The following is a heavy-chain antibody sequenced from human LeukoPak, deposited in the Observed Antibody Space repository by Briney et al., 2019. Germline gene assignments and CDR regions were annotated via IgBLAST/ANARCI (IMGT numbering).Heavy chain of an antibody. CDR3: ARSGYCSSTSCYGSGSYYPFDY. D-gene: IGHD2-2*01. V-gene: IGHV3-30-3*01. CDR2: ISFDGGNK. CDR1: GFTFSSTA. J-gene: IGHJ4*02. Sequence: GGSLRLSCAASGFTFSSTAMYWVRQAPGKGLEWVTLISFDGGNKYYADSVKGRFTISRDNSKNTLYLQMNSLRAEDTAVYYCARSGYCSSTSCYGSGSYYPFDYWGQGTLVTVSS.